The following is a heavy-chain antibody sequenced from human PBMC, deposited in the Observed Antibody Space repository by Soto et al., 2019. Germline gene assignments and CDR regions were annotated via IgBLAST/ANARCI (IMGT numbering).Heavy chain of an antibody. CDR2: INTAKDTT. D-gene: IGHD6-13*01. J-gene: IGHJ4*02. CDR1: GYTFTSYA. CDR3: ARGSSWSYFDY. Sequence: QVQLVQSGAEVKKPGASVKVSCKASGYTFTSYAIHWVRQAPGQRLEWMGWINTAKDTTKYSQKFQGRVTITRDTSTTIIYMELSSLRSEETAVYYCARGSSWSYFDYWGQGTLVTVSS. V-gene: IGHV1-3*04.